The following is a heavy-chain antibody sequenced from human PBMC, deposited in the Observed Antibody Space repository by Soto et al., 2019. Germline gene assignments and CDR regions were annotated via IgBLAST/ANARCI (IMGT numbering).Heavy chain of an antibody. CDR1: DYTFTISY. CDR3: ARDGGNHDFAY. D-gene: IGHD3-16*01. CDR2: IIPSGGST. J-gene: IGHJ4*02. Sequence: QVQLVQSGAEVKKPGASVKVSCKASDYTFTISYIHWVRQALGQGLEWMGSIIPSGGSTIYAQKLQGRVTMTRHTSTSTVYMELSSLSSEHTALYYCARDGGNHDFAYWGQGSLVTVSS. V-gene: IGHV1-46*01.